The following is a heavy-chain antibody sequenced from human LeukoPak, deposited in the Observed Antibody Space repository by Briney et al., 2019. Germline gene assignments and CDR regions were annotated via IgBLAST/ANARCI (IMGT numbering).Heavy chain of an antibody. CDR3: ARGYCSDNTCYVKGIDY. V-gene: IGHV3-74*01. D-gene: IGHD2-15*01. J-gene: IGHJ4*02. CDR2: INSDGSST. Sequence: GGSLRLSCVASEFTFSTYWMHWVRQAPGKGLVWVSRINSDGSSTTYADSVKGRFTISRDNAKNTLYLQMNSLRAEDTAVYYCARGYCSDNTCYVKGIDYWGQGTLVTVSS. CDR1: EFTFSTYW.